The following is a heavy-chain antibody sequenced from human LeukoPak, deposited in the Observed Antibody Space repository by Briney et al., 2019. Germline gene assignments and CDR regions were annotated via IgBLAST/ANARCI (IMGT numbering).Heavy chain of an antibody. V-gene: IGHV1-2*02. CDR3: ARGRIRGDAFDI. J-gene: IGHJ3*02. CDR1: GYTFTGYY. D-gene: IGHD3-3*02. Sequence: ASVKVSCKASGYTFTGYYMHWVRQAPGQGLEGRGWINPNSGGTNYAQKFQGRVTMTRDTSISTAYMELSRLRSDDTAVYYCARGRIRGDAFDIWGQGTMVTVSS. CDR2: INPNSGGT.